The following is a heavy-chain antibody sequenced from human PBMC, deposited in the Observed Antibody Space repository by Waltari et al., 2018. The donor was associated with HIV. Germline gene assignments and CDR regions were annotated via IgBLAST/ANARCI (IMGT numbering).Heavy chain of an antibody. V-gene: IGHV1-58*01. CDR3: AAPSDPTVTRGIFDY. Sequence: QMQLVQSGPEVKKPGTSVKVSCKASGFTFTSSAVQWVRQARGQRLEWIGWIVVGSGNANYEQKFQERVTITRDMSTSTAYMELSSLRSEDTAVYYCAAPSDPTVTRGIFDYWGQGTLVTVSS. J-gene: IGHJ4*02. D-gene: IGHD4-4*01. CDR2: IVVGSGNA. CDR1: GFTFTSSA.